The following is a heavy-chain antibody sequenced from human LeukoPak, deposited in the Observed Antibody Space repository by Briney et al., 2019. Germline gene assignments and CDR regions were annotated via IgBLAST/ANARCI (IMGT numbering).Heavy chain of an antibody. V-gene: IGHV4-34*01. J-gene: IGHJ4*02. Sequence: PSETLSLTCAVYGGSFSGYYWSWIRQPPGKGLEWIGEINHSGSTNYNPSLKSRVTISVDTSKNQFSLKLSSVTAADTAVYYCARGDRYGGVDYWGQGTLVTVSS. D-gene: IGHD4-23*01. CDR2: INHSGST. CDR1: GGSFSGYY. CDR3: ARGDRYGGVDY.